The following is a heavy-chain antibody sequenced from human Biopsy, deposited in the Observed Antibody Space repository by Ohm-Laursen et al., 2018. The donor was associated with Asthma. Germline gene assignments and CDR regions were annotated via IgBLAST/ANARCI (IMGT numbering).Heavy chain of an antibody. CDR3: ARKAGSCISRTCYSLDF. Sequence: ASVNVSCKPLWGTFNTYVIGWVRQPPGQWRGWMGGINTVFGTTTYPQKFQDRVTITADDSTRTVYMGLSSLRSEDTSVYYCARKAGSCISRTCYSLDFWGQGTLVTVSS. J-gene: IGHJ4*02. CDR1: WGTFNTYV. CDR2: INTVFGTT. V-gene: IGHV1-69*13. D-gene: IGHD2-2*01.